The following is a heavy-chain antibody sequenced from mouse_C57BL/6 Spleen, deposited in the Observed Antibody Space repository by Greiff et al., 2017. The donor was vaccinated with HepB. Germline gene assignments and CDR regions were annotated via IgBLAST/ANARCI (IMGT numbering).Heavy chain of an antibody. CDR1: GYSFTDYN. V-gene: IGHV1-39*01. Sequence: EVKLQESGPELVKPGASVKISCKASGYSFTDYNMNWVKQSNGKSLEWIGVINPNYGTTSYNQKFKGKATLTVDQSSSTAYMQLNSLTSEDSAVYYCARERYYGSSYDAMDYWGQGTSVTVSS. J-gene: IGHJ4*01. CDR3: ARERYYGSSYDAMDY. CDR2: INPNYGTT. D-gene: IGHD1-1*01.